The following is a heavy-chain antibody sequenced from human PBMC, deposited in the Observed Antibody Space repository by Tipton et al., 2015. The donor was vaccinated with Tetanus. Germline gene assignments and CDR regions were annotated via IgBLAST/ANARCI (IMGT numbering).Heavy chain of an antibody. CDR2: ISSSART. J-gene: IGHJ4*02. D-gene: IGHD3-3*01. Sequence: GLVKPSETLSLTCTVSGASLRGGDYHWSWIRQPPGKGLEWLAYISSSARTNSNYSLKSRITMTQDTSRNQFSLKLTSVTAAETAIYYCARANYDFSKKGPFDSWGQGSLVIVSS. CDR1: GASLRGGDYH. V-gene: IGHV4-61*08. CDR3: ARANYDFSKKGPFDS.